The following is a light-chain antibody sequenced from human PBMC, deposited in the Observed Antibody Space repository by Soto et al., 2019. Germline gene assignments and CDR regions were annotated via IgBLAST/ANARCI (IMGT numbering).Light chain of an antibody. CDR3: QQYTNTNNPWM. CDR1: QTISTW. Sequence: DIQVTQSPPTLSASVVDRVTITGLASQTISTWMAWYQQKPGKAPKLLVYDASTLQSGVASRFSGSGSGTEFTLIISGLQPDDSATYYCQQYTNTNNPWMFGQGTKVDIK. V-gene: IGKV1-5*01. J-gene: IGKJ1*01. CDR2: DAS.